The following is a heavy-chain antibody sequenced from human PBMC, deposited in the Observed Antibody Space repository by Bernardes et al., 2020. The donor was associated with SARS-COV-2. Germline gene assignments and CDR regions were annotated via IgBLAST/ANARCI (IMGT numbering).Heavy chain of an antibody. CDR1: EFTDSTNY. CDR2: FYLDGRT. V-gene: IGHV3-53*01. Sequence: GGSLRLSCVVSEFTDSTNYMTWVRQVPGKGLEWVSVFYLDGRTNHADSVKGRFTISRDTSKNTLFLQMNSLRAEDTGIYYCTTVDMTTVTILENWGQGTLVTVSS. D-gene: IGHD4-17*01. J-gene: IGHJ4*02. CDR3: TTVDMTTVTILEN.